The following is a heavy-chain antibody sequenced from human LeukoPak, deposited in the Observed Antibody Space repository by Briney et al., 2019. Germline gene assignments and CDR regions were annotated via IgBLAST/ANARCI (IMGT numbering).Heavy chain of an antibody. CDR1: GVSISSYY. D-gene: IGHD3-10*01. CDR2: IYYSGST. Sequence: NPSETLSLTCTVSGVSISSYYWSWIRQPPGKGLEWIGYIYYSGSTNYNPSLKSRVTISVDTSKNQFSLKLSSVTAADTAVYYCAISVYGSGSYAGYWGKGTLVTVSS. V-gene: IGHV4-59*01. J-gene: IGHJ4*02. CDR3: AISVYGSGSYAGY.